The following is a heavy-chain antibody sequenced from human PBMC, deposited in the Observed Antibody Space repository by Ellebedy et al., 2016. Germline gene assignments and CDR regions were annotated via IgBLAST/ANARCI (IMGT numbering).Heavy chain of an antibody. CDR2: ISGGGDAT. D-gene: IGHD2-15*01. Sequence: GGSLTLSXAAAGFSFKDFFMSWVRQAPGKRLEWVSTISGGGDATYFADSVKGRFTISRDNSRNILYLHMNSLRVDDTAKYYCREGHYSDVWGQGTLVTVSS. CDR3: REGHYSDV. CDR1: GFSFKDFF. J-gene: IGHJ1*01. V-gene: IGHV3-23*01.